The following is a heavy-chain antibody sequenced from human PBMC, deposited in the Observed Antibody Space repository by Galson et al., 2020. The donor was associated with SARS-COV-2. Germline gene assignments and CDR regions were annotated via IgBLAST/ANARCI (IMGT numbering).Heavy chain of an antibody. CDR3: ARGPAYCGGDCYSGEAFDI. Sequence: GESLKISCAASGFTFSSYSMNWVRQAPGKGLEWVSSISSSSSYIYYADSVKGRFTISRDNAKNSLYLQMNSLRAEDTAVYYCARGPAYCGGDCYSGEAFDIWGQGTMVTVSS. D-gene: IGHD2-21*01. CDR1: GFTFSSYS. V-gene: IGHV3-21*01. CDR2: ISSSSSYI. J-gene: IGHJ3*02.